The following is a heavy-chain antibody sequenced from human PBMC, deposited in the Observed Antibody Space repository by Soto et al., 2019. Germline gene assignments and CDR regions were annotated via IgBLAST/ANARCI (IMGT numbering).Heavy chain of an antibody. CDR2: ISGGGGST. J-gene: IGHJ6*02. CDR1: GFTFSSYA. Sequence: GGSLRLSCAASGFTFSSYAMTWVRQAPGKGLEWVSGISGGGGSTYYADSVKGRFTISRDNSKNSLYLQMNSLRAEDTAVYYCARVRIAAAGTGNYYYYGMDVWGQGTTVTV. CDR3: ARVRIAAAGTGNYYYYGMDV. D-gene: IGHD6-13*01. V-gene: IGHV3-23*01.